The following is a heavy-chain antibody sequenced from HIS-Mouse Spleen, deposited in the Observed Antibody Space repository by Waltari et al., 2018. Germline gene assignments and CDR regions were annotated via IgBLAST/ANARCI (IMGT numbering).Heavy chain of an antibody. CDR2: IYYSGST. V-gene: IGHV4-39*07. Sequence: QLQLQESGPGLVKPSETLSLTCTVSGGSISSSNYYWGRIGQPPGKGLEWIGSIYYSGSTYYNPSLKSRVTISVDTSKNQFSLKLSSVTAADTAVYYCAREIPYSSSWYDWYFDLWGRGTLVTVSS. CDR1: GGSISSSNYY. CDR3: AREIPYSSSWYDWYFDL. D-gene: IGHD6-13*01. J-gene: IGHJ2*01.